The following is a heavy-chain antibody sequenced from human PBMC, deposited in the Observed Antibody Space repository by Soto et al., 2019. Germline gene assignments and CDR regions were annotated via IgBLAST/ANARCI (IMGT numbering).Heavy chain of an antibody. Sequence: QITLKESGPTLVKPTQTLTLTCTFSGFSLSTSVVGLGWIRQPPGKALVWLALIYWDDEKRYSPSLKSRLTITKYPSTNQVVLTMTNIDPVDTATYYGAHRPSYCSGGSCSSGCDYWGDVTLVTVSS. J-gene: IGHJ4*01. D-gene: IGHD2-15*01. CDR2: IYWDDEK. CDR3: AHRPSYCSGGSCSSGCDY. V-gene: IGHV2-5*02. CDR1: GFSLSTSVVG.